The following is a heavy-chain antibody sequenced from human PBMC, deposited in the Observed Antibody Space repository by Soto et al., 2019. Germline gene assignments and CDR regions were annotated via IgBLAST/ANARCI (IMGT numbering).Heavy chain of an antibody. J-gene: IGHJ4*02. CDR3: ARDDSSGWSGNFDY. D-gene: IGHD6-19*01. CDR2: IIPIFGTA. CDR1: GGTFSSYA. V-gene: IGHV1-69*13. Sequence: ASVKVSFKASGGTFSSYAISWVRQAPGQGLEWMGGIIPIFGTANYAQKFQGRVTITADESTSTAYMELSSLRSEDTAVYYCARDDSSGWSGNFDYWGQGTLVTVS.